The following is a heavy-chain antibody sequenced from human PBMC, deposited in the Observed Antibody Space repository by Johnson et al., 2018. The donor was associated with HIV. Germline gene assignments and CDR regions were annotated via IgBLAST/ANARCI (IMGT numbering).Heavy chain of an antibody. Sequence: VQLVESGGVVVQPGGSLRLSCAASGFTFDDYAMHWVRQAPGKGLEWVSLISWYGGSTYYADSMKGRFTISRDNAKNSLYLQMNSLRAEDTALYYCARAGYSNYDRAFDIWGQGTMVTVSS. J-gene: IGHJ3*02. V-gene: IGHV3-43D*03. CDR3: ARAGYSNYDRAFDI. CDR2: ISWYGGST. D-gene: IGHD4-11*01. CDR1: GFTFDDYA.